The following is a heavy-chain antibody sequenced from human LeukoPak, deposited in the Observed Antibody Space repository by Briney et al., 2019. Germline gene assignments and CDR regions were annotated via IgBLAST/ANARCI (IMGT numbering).Heavy chain of an antibody. CDR2: INPNSGGI. CDR3: ARDDSSGWYADY. CDR1: GYTFTGYY. J-gene: IGHJ4*02. Sequence: GASVKVSCKASGYTFTGYYMHWLRQAPGQGLEWMGWINPNSGGINYAQKFQGRVTMTRDTSISTAYMELSRLRSDDTAVYYCARDDSSGWYADYWGQGTLVTVSS. V-gene: IGHV1-2*02. D-gene: IGHD6-19*01.